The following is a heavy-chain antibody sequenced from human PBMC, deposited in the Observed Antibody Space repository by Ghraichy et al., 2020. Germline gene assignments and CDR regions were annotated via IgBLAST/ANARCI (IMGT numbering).Heavy chain of an antibody. CDR1: GYTLTELS. Sequence: ASVKVSCKVSGYTLTELSMHWVRQAPGKGLEWMGGFDPEDGETIYAQKFQGRVTMTEDTSTDTAYMELSSLRSEDTAVYYCATVTRYCSSTSCTFDAFDIWGQGTMVTVSS. J-gene: IGHJ3*02. CDR3: ATVTRYCSSTSCTFDAFDI. CDR2: FDPEDGET. V-gene: IGHV1-24*01. D-gene: IGHD2-2*01.